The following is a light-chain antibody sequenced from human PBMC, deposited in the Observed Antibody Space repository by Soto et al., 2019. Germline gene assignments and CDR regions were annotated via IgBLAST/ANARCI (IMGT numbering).Light chain of an antibody. Sequence: DVVMTQSPLSLPVTLGQPASISCKSSQSLVWSDGNAYLNWFLQRPGQSPRRLIYTVSKRDSGVPDRFSGSGSGTDFTLKISRVEAEDVGIYYCMQGTHWPPTFGQGTKVEIK. J-gene: IGKJ1*01. CDR1: QSLVWSDGNAY. V-gene: IGKV2-30*01. CDR2: TVS. CDR3: MQGTHWPPT.